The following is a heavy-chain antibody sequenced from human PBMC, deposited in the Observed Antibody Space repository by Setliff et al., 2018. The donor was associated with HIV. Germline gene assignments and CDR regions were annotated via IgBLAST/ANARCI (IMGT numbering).Heavy chain of an antibody. CDR1: GYSFVDFW. V-gene: IGHV5-51*01. D-gene: IGHD1-7*01. J-gene: IGHJ5*01. CDR3: ARDQSLYDETGTFDS. Sequence: GESLKISCHLSGYSFVDFWIGWVRQMPGKGLEWVGFIYPGDSDSRYSPSFRGQVTISADKSTTTAYLDWASLKASDTALYFCARDQSLYDETGTFDSWGQGTLVTVSS. CDR2: IYPGDSDS.